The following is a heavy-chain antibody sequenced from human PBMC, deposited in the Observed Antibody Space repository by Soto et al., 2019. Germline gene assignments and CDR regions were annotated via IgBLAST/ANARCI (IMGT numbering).Heavy chain of an antibody. D-gene: IGHD2-15*01. CDR2: ISYDGSNK. Sequence: PGGSLRLSCAASGFTFSSYAMHWVRQAPGKGLEWVAAISYDGSNKYYADSVKGRFTISRDNSKNTLYLQMNSLRAEDTAVYYCARERGFVVVVAAREDYYYGMDVWGQGTTVTVSS. CDR1: GFTFSSYA. CDR3: ARERGFVVVVAAREDYYYGMDV. J-gene: IGHJ6*02. V-gene: IGHV3-30-3*01.